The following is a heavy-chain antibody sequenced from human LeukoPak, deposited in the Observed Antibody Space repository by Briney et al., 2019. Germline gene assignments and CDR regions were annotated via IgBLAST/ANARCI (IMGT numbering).Heavy chain of an antibody. CDR3: ARSSVVTAMVHLDY. J-gene: IGHJ4*02. D-gene: IGHD2-21*02. V-gene: IGHV1-18*01. CDR1: GYTFTSYG. Sequence: GASVKVSCKASGYTFTSYGISWVRQAPGQGLEWMGWISAYNGNTNYAQKLQGRVTMTTDTSTSTAYMELRSLRSEDTAVYYCARSSVVTAMVHLDYWGQGTLVTVSS. CDR2: ISAYNGNT.